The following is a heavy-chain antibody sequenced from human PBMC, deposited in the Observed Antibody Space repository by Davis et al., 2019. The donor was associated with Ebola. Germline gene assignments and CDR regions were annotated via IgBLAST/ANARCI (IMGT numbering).Heavy chain of an antibody. Sequence: PGGSLRLSCVVSGFNFDDSWMTWVRQAPGKGLEWVANIKQDGSEKYFVDSVKGRFTISRDSAKNSLYLQMNSLRAEDTAVYYCARDGSNSYFDYWGQGNLVTVSS. CDR2: IKQDGSEK. V-gene: IGHV3-7*01. CDR3: ARDGSNSYFDY. D-gene: IGHD6-6*01. J-gene: IGHJ4*02. CDR1: GFNFDDSW.